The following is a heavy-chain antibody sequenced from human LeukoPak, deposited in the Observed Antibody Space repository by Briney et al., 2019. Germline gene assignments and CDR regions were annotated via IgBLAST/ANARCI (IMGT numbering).Heavy chain of an antibody. D-gene: IGHD2-15*01. CDR2: INPNTGDT. V-gene: IGHV1-2*02. CDR3: ARDLHCSGGSCNSY. J-gene: IGHJ4*02. CDR1: GFTFNAYY. Sequence: ASVKVSCKASGFTFNAYYIHWVRQAPGQGLEWMGWINPNTGDTNFAQKFQGRVAMTRDTSLSTAYMDLSRLTSDDTAVYYCARDLHCSGGSCNSYWGQGTLVTVSS.